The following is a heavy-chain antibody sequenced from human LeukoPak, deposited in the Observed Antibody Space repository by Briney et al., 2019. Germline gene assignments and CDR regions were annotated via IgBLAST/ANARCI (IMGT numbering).Heavy chain of an antibody. CDR3: AKDYDSGGLRWVGP. D-gene: IGHD2-2*01. J-gene: IGHJ5*02. CDR1: GFTFGNYA. V-gene: IGHV3-23*01. CDR2: IRGNGAIK. Sequence: GGSLRLSCAASGFTFGNYAMNWVRQAPGKGLEWVATIRGNGAIKYYADSVKGRFTISRDNSKNTLSVQMNSLRAEDTAVYYCAKDYDSGGLRWVGPWGQGPLVSVSS.